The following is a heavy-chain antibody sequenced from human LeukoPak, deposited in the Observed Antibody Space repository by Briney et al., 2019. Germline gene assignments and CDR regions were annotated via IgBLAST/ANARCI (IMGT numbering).Heavy chain of an antibody. Sequence: ASVKVSCNASGYTFTSYGISWVRQAPGQGLEWMGWISAYNGNTNYAQKLQGRVTMTADTSTSTAYMELGSLRSDDTAVYYCARDDYDILSGPHYYYYGMDVWGQGTTVTVS. V-gene: IGHV1-18*01. CDR2: ISAYNGNT. CDR3: ARDDYDILSGPHYYYYGMDV. J-gene: IGHJ6*02. D-gene: IGHD3-9*01. CDR1: GYTFTSYG.